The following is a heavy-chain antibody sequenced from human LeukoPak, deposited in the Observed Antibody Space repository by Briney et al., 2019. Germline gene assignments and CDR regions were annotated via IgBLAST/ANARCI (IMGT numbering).Heavy chain of an antibody. CDR2: IYYSGST. CDR1: GGSISSSSYY. Sequence: SETLSLTCTVSGGSISSSSYYWGWIRQPPGKGLEWIGSIYYSGSTYYNPSLKSRVTISLDTPKNQFSLKLNSVTAADTAVYYCAREGSGYFFYWGQGTLVTVSS. V-gene: IGHV4-39*07. J-gene: IGHJ4*02. D-gene: IGHD6-25*01. CDR3: AREGSGYFFY.